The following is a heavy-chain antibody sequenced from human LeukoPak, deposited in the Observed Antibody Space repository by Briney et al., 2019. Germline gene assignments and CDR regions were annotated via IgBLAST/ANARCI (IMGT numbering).Heavy chain of an antibody. J-gene: IGHJ4*02. CDR1: GFTFSSYA. CDR3: ARGEWLQIDY. D-gene: IGHD5-24*01. CDR2: ISYDGSNK. Sequence: PGRSLRLSCAASGFTFSSYAMHWVRQAPGKGLEWVAVISYDGSNKYHADSVKGRFTISRDNSKNTLYLQMNSLRAEDTAVYYCARGEWLQIDYWGQGTLVTVSS. V-gene: IGHV3-30*04.